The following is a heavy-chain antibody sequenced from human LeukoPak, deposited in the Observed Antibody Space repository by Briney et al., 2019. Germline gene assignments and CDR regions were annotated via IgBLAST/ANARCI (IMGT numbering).Heavy chain of an antibody. D-gene: IGHD6-19*01. V-gene: IGHV1-3*01. CDR1: GYTFTSYA. CDR2: INAGNGNT. CDR3: ARDGGSGWYRY. Sequence: ASVKVSCKASGYTFTSYAMHWVRQAPGQRLEWMGWINAGNGNTKYSQKFQGRVTITSDTSASTAYMELSSLRSEDTAVYYCARDGGSGWYRYWGQGTLVTVSS. J-gene: IGHJ4*02.